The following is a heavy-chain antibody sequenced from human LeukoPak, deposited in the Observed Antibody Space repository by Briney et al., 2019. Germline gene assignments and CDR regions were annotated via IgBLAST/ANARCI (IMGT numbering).Heavy chain of an antibody. CDR1: GGSISSSGYY. CDR2: IYYSGNT. Sequence: PSETLSITCTVSGGSISSSGYYWGWIRQPPGRGLEWIGSIYYSGNTYYNPSLKSRVTVSVDTSKNQFSLRLSSVTAADTAVYHCAREWNRFFGFDPWGQGTLVTVSS. J-gene: IGHJ5*02. V-gene: IGHV4-39*02. D-gene: IGHD1-1*01. CDR3: AREWNRFFGFDP.